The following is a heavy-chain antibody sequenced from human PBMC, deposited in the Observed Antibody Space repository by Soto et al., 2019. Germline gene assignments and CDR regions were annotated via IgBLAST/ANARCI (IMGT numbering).Heavy chain of an antibody. V-gene: IGHV3-9*01. D-gene: IGHD2-8*02. CDR3: AKSTGGTANGLDV. J-gene: IGHJ6*02. Sequence: EVQLVESGGDLVQPGRSLRLSCAASGFSFGDYAMHWVRQAPGKGLEWVSGISWKSGSIGYADSVKGRFTISRDNAKNCLDLQMNSLRAEDTALYYCAKSTGGTANGLDVWVQGTKVTVSS. CDR1: GFSFGDYA. CDR2: ISWKSGSI.